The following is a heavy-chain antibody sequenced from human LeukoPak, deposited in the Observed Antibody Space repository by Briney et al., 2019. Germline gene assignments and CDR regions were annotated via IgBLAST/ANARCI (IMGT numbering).Heavy chain of an antibody. CDR3: ARGPGLRFLEWLLRNWFDP. Sequence: SETLSLTCTVSGGSISSYYWSWIRQPPGKGLERIGYIYYSGSTNYNPSLKSRVTISVDTSKNQFSLKLSSVTAADTAVYYCARGPGLRFLEWLLRNWFDPWGQGTLVTVSS. CDR2: IYYSGST. V-gene: IGHV4-59*12. J-gene: IGHJ5*02. CDR1: GGSISSYY. D-gene: IGHD3-3*01.